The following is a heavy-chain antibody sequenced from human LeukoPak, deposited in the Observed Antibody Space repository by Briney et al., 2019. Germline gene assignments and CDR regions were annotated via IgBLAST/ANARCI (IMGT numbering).Heavy chain of an antibody. CDR2: IYYSGST. CDR1: GGSISSGGYY. Sequence: SQTLSLTCTVSGGSISSGGYYWSWIRQHPGKGLEWIGYIYYSGSTYYNPSLKSRVTISVDTSMNQFSLKLSSVTAADTAVYYCARGTEITMVRGVKESVHNWFDPWGQGTLVTVSS. D-gene: IGHD3-10*01. J-gene: IGHJ5*02. CDR3: ARGTEITMVRGVKESVHNWFDP. V-gene: IGHV4-31*03.